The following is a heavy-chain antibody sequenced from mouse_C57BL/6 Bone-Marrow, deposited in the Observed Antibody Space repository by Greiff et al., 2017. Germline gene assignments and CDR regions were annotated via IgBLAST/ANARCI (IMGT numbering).Heavy chain of an antibody. Sequence: EVMLVESGGGLVKPGGSLKLSCAASGFTFSSYTMSWVRQTPEKRLEWVATISGGGGNTYYPDSVKGRFTISRDNAKNTLYLQMSSLRSEDTALYYCARQGYGSSYRWYFDVWGTGTTVTVSS. CDR1: GFTFSSYT. V-gene: IGHV5-9*01. J-gene: IGHJ1*03. D-gene: IGHD1-1*01. CDR3: ARQGYGSSYRWYFDV. CDR2: ISGGGGNT.